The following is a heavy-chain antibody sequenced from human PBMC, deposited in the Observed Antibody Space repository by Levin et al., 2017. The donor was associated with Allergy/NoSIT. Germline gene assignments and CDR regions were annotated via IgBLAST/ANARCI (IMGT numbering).Heavy chain of an antibody. Sequence: PGGSLRLSCAASGFTFSSYSMNWVRQAPGKGLEWVSSISSSSSYIYYADSVKGRFTISRDNAKNSLYLQMNSLRAEDTAVYYCARDRRQTVLRYFDSPRAFDYWGQGTLVTVSS. J-gene: IGHJ4*02. CDR1: GFTFSSYS. CDR2: ISSSSSYI. CDR3: ARDRRQTVLRYFDSPRAFDY. D-gene: IGHD3-9*01. V-gene: IGHV3-21*01.